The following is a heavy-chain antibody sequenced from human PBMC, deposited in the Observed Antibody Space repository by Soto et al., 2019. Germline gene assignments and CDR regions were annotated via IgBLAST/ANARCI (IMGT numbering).Heavy chain of an antibody. Sequence: GGSLRLSCSASGFTFNRYAMSWVRQAPGKGLEWVSAIIDDGGRAYYADSVKGRFTISRDNSKNTLSLQMNSLRAEDTAVYYCAKDKMEQWLVGGYFEYWGQGTQVTVSS. CDR2: IIDDGGRA. CDR3: AKDKMEQWLVGGYFEY. J-gene: IGHJ4*02. V-gene: IGHV3-23*01. CDR1: GFTFNRYA. D-gene: IGHD6-19*01.